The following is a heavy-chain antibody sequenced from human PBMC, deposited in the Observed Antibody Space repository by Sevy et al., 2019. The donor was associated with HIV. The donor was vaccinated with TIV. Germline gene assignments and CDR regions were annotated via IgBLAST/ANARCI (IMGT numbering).Heavy chain of an antibody. Sequence: ASVKVSCRASGYIFGIYDISWVRQAPGQGLEWMGWITHYSGDAHYAQKFQGRVTMTTDASARTFYMELSSLTSDDAGVYYCARGRVPDEGKYYFDLWAQGTLVTVSS. J-gene: IGHJ4*02. CDR2: ITHYSGDA. CDR1: GYIFGIYD. V-gene: IGHV1-18*01. CDR3: ARGRVPDEGKYYFDL.